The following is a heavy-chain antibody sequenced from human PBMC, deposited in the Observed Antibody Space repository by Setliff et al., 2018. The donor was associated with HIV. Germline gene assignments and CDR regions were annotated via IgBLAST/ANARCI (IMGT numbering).Heavy chain of an antibody. CDR1: GGSISSDSYY. V-gene: IGHV4-61*02. CDR2: IYTSGSS. J-gene: IGHJ4*02. Sequence: SETLSLTWTVSGGSISSDSYYWSWIRQPSGNGLEWIGRIYTSGSSNYNPSLKSRVTISVDTSKNQFSLKLSSVTAADTAVYYCARSSGYYSPVFYWGQGTRVTVSS. CDR3: ARSSGYYSPVFY. D-gene: IGHD3-22*01.